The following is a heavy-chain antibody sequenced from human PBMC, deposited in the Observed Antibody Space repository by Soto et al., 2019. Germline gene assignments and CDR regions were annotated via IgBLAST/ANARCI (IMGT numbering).Heavy chain of an antibody. J-gene: IGHJ4*02. CDR3: ARELNTESSAYYSFAF. V-gene: IGHV1-18*01. D-gene: IGHD3-22*01. CDR1: GYIFTAYG. Sequence: QVQLVQSGPEVKMPGASVKVSCKTSGYIFTAYGLAWLRQAPGQRPEWMGWVSTNDDRTNYAQKFQGRVTMTTDRSTPTTSMELRSLTPDDTAVYYCARELNTESSAYYSFAFWGQGTLVTVSS. CDR2: VSTNDDRT.